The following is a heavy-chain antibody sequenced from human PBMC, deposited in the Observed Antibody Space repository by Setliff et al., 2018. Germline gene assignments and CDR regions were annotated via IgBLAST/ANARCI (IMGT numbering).Heavy chain of an antibody. Sequence: PGGSLRLSCAASGFTVSSNYMSWVRQAPGKGLEWASVIYSGGSTYYADSVKGRFTISRDNSKNTLYLKMNSLRAEDTAVYYCASYGSWYERAYYYGMDVWGQGTTVTVSS. CDR3: ASYGSWYERAYYYGMDV. J-gene: IGHJ6*02. CDR1: GFTVSSNY. D-gene: IGHD6-13*01. V-gene: IGHV3-53*01. CDR2: IYSGGST.